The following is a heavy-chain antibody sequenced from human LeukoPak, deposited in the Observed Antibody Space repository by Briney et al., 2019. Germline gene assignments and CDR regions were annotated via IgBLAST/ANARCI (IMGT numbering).Heavy chain of an antibody. J-gene: IGHJ4*02. CDR3: ARDSDSSGYETDY. Sequence: GGSLRLSCAASGFTFSSYGMHWVRQAPGKGLEWVAVIWYDGSNKYYADSVKGRFTISRDNSKNTLYLQMNSLRAEDTAVYYCARDSDSSGYETDYWGQGTLVTVSS. V-gene: IGHV3-33*01. CDR1: GFTFSSYG. D-gene: IGHD3-22*01. CDR2: IWYDGSNK.